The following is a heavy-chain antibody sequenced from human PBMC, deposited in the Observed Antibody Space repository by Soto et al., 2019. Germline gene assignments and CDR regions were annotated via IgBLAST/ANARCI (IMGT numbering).Heavy chain of an antibody. Sequence: ASVKVSCKASGCTFSSYAISWVRQAPGQGLEWMGGIIPIFGTANYAQKFQGRVTITADESTSKAYMELSSLRSEDTAVYYCARERHRGSGSYYRHVCMEVWGQGTTVSVSS. D-gene: IGHD3-10*01. V-gene: IGHV1-69*13. CDR2: IIPIFGTA. J-gene: IGHJ6*01. CDR3: ARERHRGSGSYYRHVCMEV. CDR1: GCTFSSYA.